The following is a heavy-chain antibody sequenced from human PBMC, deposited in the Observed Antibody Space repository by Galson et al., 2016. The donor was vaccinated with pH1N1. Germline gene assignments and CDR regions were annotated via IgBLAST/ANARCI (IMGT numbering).Heavy chain of an antibody. V-gene: IGHV6-1*01. J-gene: IGHJ6*02. Sequence: CAISGDSVSSTNCAWDWIRQSPSRGLEWLGRTYYRSKWYNDYAVSVQSRITINPDTSKNQLSLHLNSVTPEDTAVYHCARDRGSTLFHNYGMDVWGQGTTVIVSS. CDR1: GDSVSSTNCA. D-gene: IGHD3-10*01. CDR2: TYYRSKWYN. CDR3: ARDRGSTLFHNYGMDV.